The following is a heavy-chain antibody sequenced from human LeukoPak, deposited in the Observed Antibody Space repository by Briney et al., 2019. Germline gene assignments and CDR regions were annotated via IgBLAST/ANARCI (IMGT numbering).Heavy chain of an antibody. V-gene: IGHV1-2*02. CDR2: INPNSGGT. Sequence: ASVKVSCKASGYTFTGYYMHWVRQAPGQGLEWMGWINPNSGGTNYAQKFQGRVTMTRDTSISTAYMELSRLRSDDTAVYYCARSKLSTSWQYYFDYWGQGTLVTVSS. CDR3: ARSKLSTSWQYYFDY. D-gene: IGHD6-13*01. J-gene: IGHJ4*02. CDR1: GYTFTGYY.